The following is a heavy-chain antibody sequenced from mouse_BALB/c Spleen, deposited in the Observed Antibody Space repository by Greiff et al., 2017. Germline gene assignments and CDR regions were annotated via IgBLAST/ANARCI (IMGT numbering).Heavy chain of an antibody. CDR3: ARHEEDGNYAWFAY. CDR1: GYTFTEYI. J-gene: IGHJ3*01. Sequence: QVHVKQSGAELVKPGASVKLSCKASGYTFTEYIIPWVQQSAGTGLEWIGWFYPGSGSIKYNEKFKDKATLTADKSSSTVYMELSRLTSEDAAVYVWARHEEDGNYAWFAYWGQGTLVTVSA. V-gene: IGHV1-62-2*01. D-gene: IGHD2-1*01. CDR2: FYPGSGSI.